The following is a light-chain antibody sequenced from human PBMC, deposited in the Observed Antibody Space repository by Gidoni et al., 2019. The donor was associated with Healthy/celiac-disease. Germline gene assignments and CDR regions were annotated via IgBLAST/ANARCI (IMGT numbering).Light chain of an antibody. CDR2: QDS. Sequence: YELTQPPSVSVSPGQTASITCSGDKLGDKYACWYQQKPGQSPVLVIYQDSKRPSGIPGRFSGSNSGNTATLTISGTQAMDEADYYCQAWDSSTVVFGGGTKLTVL. CDR3: QAWDSSTVV. CDR1: KLGDKY. V-gene: IGLV3-1*01. J-gene: IGLJ2*01.